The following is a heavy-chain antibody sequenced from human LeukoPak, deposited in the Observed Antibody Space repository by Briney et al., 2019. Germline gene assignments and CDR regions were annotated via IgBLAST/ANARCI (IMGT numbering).Heavy chain of an antibody. J-gene: IGHJ6*02. Sequence: GGSLRLSCAASGFTVSSNYMSWVRQAPGKGLEWVSVIYSGGSTYYADSVKGRFTISRDNSKNTLYLQMNSLRAEDTAVYYCARDFPAYGMDVWGQGTTVTVSS. CDR1: GFTVSSNY. CDR2: IYSGGST. CDR3: ARDFPAYGMDV. D-gene: IGHD2-2*01. V-gene: IGHV3-66*01.